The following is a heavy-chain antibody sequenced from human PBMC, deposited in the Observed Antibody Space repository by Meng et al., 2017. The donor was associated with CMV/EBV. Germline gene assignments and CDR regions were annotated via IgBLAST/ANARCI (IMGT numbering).Heavy chain of an antibody. Sequence: SETLSLTCTVSGGSISSYYWSWIRQPPGKGLEWIGYICYSGSTNYNPSLKSRVTISVDTSKNQFSLKLSSVTAADTAVYYCAREFIVGSGFDYWGQGTLVTVSS. D-gene: IGHD1-26*01. V-gene: IGHV4-59*01. J-gene: IGHJ4*02. CDR1: GGSISSYY. CDR2: ICYSGST. CDR3: AREFIVGSGFDY.